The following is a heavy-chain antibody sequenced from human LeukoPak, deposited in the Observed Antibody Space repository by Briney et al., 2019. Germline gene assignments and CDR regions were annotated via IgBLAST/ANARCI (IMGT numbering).Heavy chain of an antibody. J-gene: IGHJ4*02. D-gene: IGHD3-10*01. CDR3: ARSLRSSRITMVRENYYFDY. CDR2: IYHSGST. Sequence: SETLSLTCAVSGGSISSGGYSWGWLRQPPGTGLEWIGYIYHSGSTYYNPSLKSRVTISVDRSKNQFSLKLSSVTAADTAVYYCARSLRSSRITMVRENYYFDYWGQGTLVTVSS. V-gene: IGHV4-30-2*01. CDR1: GGSISSGGYS.